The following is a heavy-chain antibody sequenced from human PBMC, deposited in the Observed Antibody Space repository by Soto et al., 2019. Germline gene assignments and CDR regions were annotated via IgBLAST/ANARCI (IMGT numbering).Heavy chain of an antibody. J-gene: IGHJ6*02. CDR2: INHSGST. D-gene: IGHD6-6*01. CDR1: GGSFSGYY. Sequence: SETLSLTCAVYGGSFSGYYWSWIRQPPGKGLEWIGEINHSGSTNYNPSLKSRVTISVDTSKNQFSLKLSSVTAADTAVYYCARLARHSYYYYGMDVWGQGTTVTVS. V-gene: IGHV4-34*01. CDR3: ARLARHSYYYYGMDV.